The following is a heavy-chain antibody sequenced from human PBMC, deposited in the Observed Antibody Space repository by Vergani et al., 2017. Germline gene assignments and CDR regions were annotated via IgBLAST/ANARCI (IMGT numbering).Heavy chain of an antibody. Sequence: QVQLVQSGAEVKKPGASVKVSCKASGYTFTSYYMHWVRQAPGQGLEWMGIINPSGGSTSYAQKFQGRVTMTRDTSTSTVYMELSSLRSEDTAVYYCARMGGYDEGDVFRIGYFDSWGPGILVTVSS. CDR2: INPSGGST. CDR3: ARMGGYDEGDVFRIGYFDS. V-gene: IGHV1-46*01. CDR1: GYTFTSYY. D-gene: IGHD3-22*01. J-gene: IGHJ4*02.